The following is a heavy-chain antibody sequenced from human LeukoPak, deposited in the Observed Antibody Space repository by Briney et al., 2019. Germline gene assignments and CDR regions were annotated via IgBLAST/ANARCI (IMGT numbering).Heavy chain of an antibody. D-gene: IGHD1-26*01. Sequence: GGSLRLSCAASGLTFHDYAMHWVRQAPGKGLEGVSGISWNSGSIGYADSVKGRFTISRDNAKNSLYLQMNSLRAEDMALYYCAKDRAPVTPYYFDYWGQGTLVTVSS. J-gene: IGHJ4*02. CDR3: AKDRAPVTPYYFDY. CDR2: ISWNSGSI. CDR1: GLTFHDYA. V-gene: IGHV3-9*03.